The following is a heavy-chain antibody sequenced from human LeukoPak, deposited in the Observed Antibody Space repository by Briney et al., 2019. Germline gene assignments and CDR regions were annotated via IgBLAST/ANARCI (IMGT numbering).Heavy chain of an antibody. Sequence: GASVKVSCKASGYTFTGYYMHWVRQAPGQGLEWMGWINTNTGNPTYAQGFTGRFVFSLDTSVSTAYLQISSLKAEDTAVYYCARDGTYYDLWSGLNWFDPWGQGTLVTVSS. D-gene: IGHD3-3*01. J-gene: IGHJ5*02. CDR3: ARDGTYYDLWSGLNWFDP. V-gene: IGHV7-4-1*02. CDR1: GYTFTGYY. CDR2: INTNTGNP.